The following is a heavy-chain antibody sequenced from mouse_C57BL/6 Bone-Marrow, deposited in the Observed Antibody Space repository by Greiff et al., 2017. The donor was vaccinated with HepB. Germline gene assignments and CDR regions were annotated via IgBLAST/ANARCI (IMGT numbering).Heavy chain of an antibody. Sequence: QVQLQQPGAELVKPGASVKLSCKASGYTFTSYWMQWVKQRPGQGLEWIGEIDPSDSYTNYNQKFKGKATLTVDTSSSTAYMQLSSLTSEDSAVYYCARGQLRPFAYWGQGTLVTVSA. CDR1: GYTFTSYW. CDR2: IDPSDSYT. CDR3: ARGQLRPFAY. V-gene: IGHV1-50*01. D-gene: IGHD3-2*02. J-gene: IGHJ3*01.